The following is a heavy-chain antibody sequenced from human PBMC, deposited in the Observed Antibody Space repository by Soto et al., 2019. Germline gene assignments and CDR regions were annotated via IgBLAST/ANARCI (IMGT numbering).Heavy chain of an antibody. CDR3: VRATYFSDSSGYTRCLDY. V-gene: IGHV3-72*01. D-gene: IGHD3-22*01. J-gene: IGHJ4*02. Sequence: PGGSLRLSCAVPGFTLSDHYIDWVRQAPGKGLEWVGRSRDKPQGYSTAYAASVKGRFTTSRDESKNSAYLQMNSLKTEDTAVYYCVRATYFSDSSGYTRCLDYWGQGTLVTVSS. CDR2: SRDKPQGYST. CDR1: GFTLSDHY.